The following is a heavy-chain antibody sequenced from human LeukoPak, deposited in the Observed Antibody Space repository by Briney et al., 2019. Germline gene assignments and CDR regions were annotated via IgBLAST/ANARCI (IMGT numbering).Heavy chain of an antibody. CDR2: INTKTGNP. CDR1: GYTFTSYA. Sequence: GASVKVSCKTSGYTFTSYAINWMRQAPGQGLEWMGWINTKTGNPMYAQGFTGRYVFSLDTSVSTAYLQIRGLMPDDTAFYYCGRDPKLGTRGYTYGYIEYWGQGTVVTVSS. CDR3: GRDPKLGTRGYTYGYIEY. J-gene: IGHJ4*02. D-gene: IGHD5-18*01. V-gene: IGHV7-4-1*01.